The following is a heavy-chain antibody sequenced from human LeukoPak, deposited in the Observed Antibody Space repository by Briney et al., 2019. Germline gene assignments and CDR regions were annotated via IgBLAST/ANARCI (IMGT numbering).Heavy chain of an antibody. CDR1: GGSISTYY. D-gene: IGHD1-7*01. J-gene: IGHJ5*02. Sequence: SETLSLTCTVFGGSISTYYWSWIRQPPGKGLEWIGYIYNTGRTKYNPSLKSRVTISVDTSKTQFSLNLTSVTAADTAVYYYARGRGSETRFDPWGQGTLVTVSS. CDR2: IYNTGRT. V-gene: IGHV4-59*08. CDR3: ARGRGSETRFDP.